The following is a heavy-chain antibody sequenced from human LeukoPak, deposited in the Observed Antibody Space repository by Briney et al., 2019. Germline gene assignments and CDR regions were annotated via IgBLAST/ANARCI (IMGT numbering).Heavy chain of an antibody. D-gene: IGHD4-17*01. Sequence: GGSLRLSCAASGFTFSGFWMHWVRQAPGKGLEWVSGISWNSGSIGYADSVKGRFTISRDNAKNSLYLQMNSLRAEDTALYYCAKDTHYGDYGNFDYSGQGTLVTVSS. CDR2: ISWNSGSI. J-gene: IGHJ4*02. CDR1: GFTFSGFW. CDR3: AKDTHYGDYGNFDY. V-gene: IGHV3-9*01.